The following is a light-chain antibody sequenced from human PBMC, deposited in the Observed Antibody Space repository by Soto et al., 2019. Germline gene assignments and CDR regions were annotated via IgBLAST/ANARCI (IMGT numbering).Light chain of an antibody. Sequence: QSALAQPASVSGSPGQSITISCTGASGYVGTYSLVSWYQQHPGKAPKVVIYEGHKRPSGVPDRFSGSTSVNTASLTISGLQTDDEADYYCCLSVGATTYVFGTGTKVTVL. CDR2: EGH. CDR1: SGYVGTYSL. CDR3: CLSVGATTYV. V-gene: IGLV2-23*01. J-gene: IGLJ1*01.